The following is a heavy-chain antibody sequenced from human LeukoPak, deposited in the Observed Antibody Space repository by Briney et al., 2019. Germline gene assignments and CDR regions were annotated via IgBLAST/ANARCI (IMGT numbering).Heavy chain of an antibody. J-gene: IGHJ6*03. V-gene: IGHV4-39*07. CDR3: ARHGHFDFWRELYNYHYYMDV. D-gene: IGHD3-3*01. Sequence: PSETLSLTCTVSGDSISRTYFWGWIRQPPGKGLEWIGSIYYSGSTYYSPSPRSRVSISVDTSKNQFSLTLRAVTAADTAVYYCARHGHFDFWRELYNYHYYMDVWGKGTTVTVSS. CDR1: GDSISRTYF. CDR2: IYYSGST.